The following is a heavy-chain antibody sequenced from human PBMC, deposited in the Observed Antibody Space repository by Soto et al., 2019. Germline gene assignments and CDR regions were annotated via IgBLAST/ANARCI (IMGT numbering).Heavy chain of an antibody. D-gene: IGHD6-19*01. CDR3: ARAVEVAADLDN. V-gene: IGHV1-3*01. Sequence: GASVKVSCEACGYTFTGYAMQWVPPAPGQRLEWMGWINAGNVNTKYSQKFQGRVTITRDTSASAAYMELSSLSSKDSALYYGARAVEVAADLDNWGQGTLDTVSS. J-gene: IGHJ4*02. CDR2: INAGNVNT. CDR1: GYTFTGYA.